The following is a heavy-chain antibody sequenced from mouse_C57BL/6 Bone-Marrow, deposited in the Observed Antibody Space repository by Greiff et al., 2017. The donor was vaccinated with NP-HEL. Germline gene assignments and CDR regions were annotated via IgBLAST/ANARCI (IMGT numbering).Heavy chain of an antibody. CDR3: ARGGYWDGGYYFDY. CDR2: IYPGDGDT. Sequence: QVQLQQSGPELVKPGASVKISCKASGYAFSSSWMNWVKQRPGKGLEWIGRIYPGDGDTNYNGKFKGKATLTADQSSSTASMQLSSLTSEDSAVYFCARGGYWDGGYYFDYWGQGTTLTVSS. J-gene: IGHJ2*01. V-gene: IGHV1-82*01. CDR1: GYAFSSSW. D-gene: IGHD4-1*01.